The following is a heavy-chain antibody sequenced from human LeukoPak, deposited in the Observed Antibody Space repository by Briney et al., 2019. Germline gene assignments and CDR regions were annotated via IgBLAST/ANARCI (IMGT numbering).Heavy chain of an antibody. CDR2: IYYSGST. D-gene: IGHD3-22*01. CDR3: ARGEGYYDSSGPNWFDP. Sequence: SGTLSLTCAVSGGPISSTNWWSWVRQPPGKGLEWIGYIYYSGSTNYNPSLKSRVTISVDTSKNQFSLKLSSVTAADTAVYYCARGEGYYDSSGPNWFDPWGQGTLVTISS. CDR1: GGPISSTNW. J-gene: IGHJ5*02. V-gene: IGHV4-4*02.